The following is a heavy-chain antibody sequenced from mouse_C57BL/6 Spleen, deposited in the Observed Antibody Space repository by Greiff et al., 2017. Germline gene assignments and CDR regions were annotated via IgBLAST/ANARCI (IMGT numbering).Heavy chain of an antibody. Sequence: EVQLVESGPELVKPGASVKISCKASGYSFTGYYMNWVKQSPEKSLEWIGEINPSTGGTTYNQKFKAKATLTVDKSSSTAYMQLKSLTSEDSAVYYCARNYDYYYYAMDYWGQGTSVTVSS. J-gene: IGHJ4*01. CDR3: ARNYDYYYYAMDY. CDR2: INPSTGGT. V-gene: IGHV1-42*01. CDR1: GYSFTGYY. D-gene: IGHD2-4*01.